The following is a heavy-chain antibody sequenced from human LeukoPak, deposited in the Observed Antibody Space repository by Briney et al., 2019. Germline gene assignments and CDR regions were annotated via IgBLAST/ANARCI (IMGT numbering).Heavy chain of an antibody. Sequence: SETLSLTCTVSGGSISSSSYYWGWIRQPPGKGLEWIGYIYYSGSTYYNPSLKSRVTISVDTSKNQFSLKLSSVTAADTAVYYCARGGEGPAAEVDYWGQGTLVTVSS. V-gene: IGHV4-30-4*08. CDR3: ARGGEGPAAEVDY. D-gene: IGHD2-2*01. CDR2: IYYSGST. CDR1: GGSISSSSYY. J-gene: IGHJ4*02.